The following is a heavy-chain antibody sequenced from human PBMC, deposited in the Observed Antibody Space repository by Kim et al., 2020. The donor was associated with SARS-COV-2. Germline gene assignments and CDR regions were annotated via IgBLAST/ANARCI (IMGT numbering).Heavy chain of an antibody. D-gene: IGHD3-16*01. CDR2: ISGYNGNT. CDR1: GYTFTKYG. Sequence: ASVKVSCKTSGYTFTKYGISWVRQAPGQGLEWMGWISGYNGNTNYAQKFQGRVTMTTDTSTTPAYMELRDLGSDDTAVYYCARVRGEMMTPHYSYSGLDVWGQGTAVTASS. V-gene: IGHV1-18*01. J-gene: IGHJ6*02. CDR3: ARVRGEMMTPHYSYSGLDV.